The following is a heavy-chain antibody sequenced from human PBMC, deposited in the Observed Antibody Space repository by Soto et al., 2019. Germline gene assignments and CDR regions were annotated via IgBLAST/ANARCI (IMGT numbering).Heavy chain of an antibody. V-gene: IGHV4-34*01. D-gene: IGHD1-1*01. Sequence: QVQLQQWGAGLLKPSETLSLTCAVYGGFVSSGSYYWSWIRQPPGKGLEWIGEMSHSGGTHFNPSLKSRVTISVDTAKNQFSLKMSSVTAADTALYYCARVEAGTVTTVVDAFDIWGPGTMVTVSS. CDR2: MSHSGGT. CDR1: GGFVSSGSYY. J-gene: IGHJ3*02. CDR3: ARVEAGTVTTVVDAFDI.